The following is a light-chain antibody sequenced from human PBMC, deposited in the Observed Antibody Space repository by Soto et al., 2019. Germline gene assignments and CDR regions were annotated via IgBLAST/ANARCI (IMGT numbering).Light chain of an antibody. CDR3: QQYNSYQYT. J-gene: IGKJ2*01. CDR2: KAS. Sequence: DIQMTQSPSTLSASVGDRVTITCRASQSISSWLAWYQQKPGKAPKLLIYKASSLEGGIPSRFSGSGSETEFTLTISSLQPEYCATYYCQQYNSYQYTFGQGTKLEIK. V-gene: IGKV1-5*03. CDR1: QSISSW.